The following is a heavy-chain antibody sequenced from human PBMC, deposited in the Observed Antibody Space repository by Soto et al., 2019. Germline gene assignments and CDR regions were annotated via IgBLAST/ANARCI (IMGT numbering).Heavy chain of an antibody. CDR1: GFTFSSYA. D-gene: IGHD2-15*01. V-gene: IGHV3-23*01. J-gene: IGHJ4*02. CDR3: AKFPYTVVVVVAAQQNSQGYYFDY. CDR2: ISGSGGST. Sequence: GGSLRLSCAASGFTFSSYAMSWVRQAPGKGLEWVPAISGSGGSTYYADSVKGRFTISRDNSKNTLYLQMNSLRAEDTAVYYCAKFPYTVVVVVAAQQNSQGYYFDYWGQGTLVTVSS.